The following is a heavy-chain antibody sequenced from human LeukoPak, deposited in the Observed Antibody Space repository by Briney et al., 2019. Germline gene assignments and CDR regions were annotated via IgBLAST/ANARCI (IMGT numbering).Heavy chain of an antibody. CDR1: GFTFSSYY. D-gene: IGHD3-10*01. CDR2: ISSSSTYM. Sequence: TGGSLRLSCAASGFTFSSYYMSWVRQAPGKGLEWVSSISSSSTYMFYADSVRGRFTISRDNAKNSLYLQMNSLRAEDTAIYYCARAGPYYHANWGQGTLVTVSS. J-gene: IGHJ4*02. CDR3: ARAGPYYHAN. V-gene: IGHV3-21*04.